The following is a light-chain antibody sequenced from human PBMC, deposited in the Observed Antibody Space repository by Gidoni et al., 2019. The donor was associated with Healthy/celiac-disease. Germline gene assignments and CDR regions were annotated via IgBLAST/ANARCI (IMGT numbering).Light chain of an antibody. V-gene: IGLV3-21*02. J-gene: IGLJ1*01. Sequence: SYVLTQPPSVSVAPGQTARITWGGNNIGSKSVHWYQQKPGQAPVLVVYDDSDRPSGIPERFSGSNSGNTATLTISRVEAGDEADYYCQVWDSSSDHGYVFGTGTKVTVL. CDR2: DDS. CDR1: NIGSKS. CDR3: QVWDSSSDHGYV.